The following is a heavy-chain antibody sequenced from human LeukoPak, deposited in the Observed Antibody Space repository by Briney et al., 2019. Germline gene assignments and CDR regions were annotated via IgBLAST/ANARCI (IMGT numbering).Heavy chain of an antibody. D-gene: IGHD3-3*01. J-gene: IGHJ4*02. V-gene: IGHV3-15*01. CDR2: IKSKTDGGTT. CDR3: TTSPEWPTVIDY. CDR1: GFTFSNTW. Sequence: GGSLRPSCAASGFTFSNTWMSWVRQAAGKGLEWVGRIKSKTDGGTTYYAAPVKGRFTISRDDSKNTLYLQMNSLKTEDTAVYYCTTSPEWPTVIDYWGQGTLVTVSS.